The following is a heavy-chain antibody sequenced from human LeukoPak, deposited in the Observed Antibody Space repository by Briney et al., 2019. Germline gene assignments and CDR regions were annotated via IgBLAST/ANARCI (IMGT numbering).Heavy chain of an antibody. CDR2: ISYDGSNK. J-gene: IGHJ4*02. V-gene: IGHV3-30*18. CDR3: AKDLGSAAGRGYYFDY. D-gene: IGHD6-13*01. CDR1: GCTFSSYG. Sequence: GRSLRLSCAASGCTFSSYGMHWVRQAPGKGLEWVAIISYDGSNKYYADSVKGRFTISRDFSKNTLYLQMNSLRAEDTAVYFCAKDLGSAAGRGYYFDYWGQGTLVTVSS.